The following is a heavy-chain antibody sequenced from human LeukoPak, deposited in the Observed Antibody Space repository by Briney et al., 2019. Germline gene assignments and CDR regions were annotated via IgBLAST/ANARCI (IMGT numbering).Heavy chain of an antibody. J-gene: IGHJ4*02. CDR3: AGEYCSGGTCRQGFDY. Sequence: ASVKVSCKASGYTFTAYYMHWVRQAPGQGPEYMGWINPDSGDTKPAQNFQGRVTLTRDTSISTAYMELSSPRSDDSAIYYCAGEYCSGGTCRQGFDYWGQGTLVTVSS. CDR2: INPDSGDT. D-gene: IGHD2-15*01. CDR1: GYTFTAYY. V-gene: IGHV1-2*02.